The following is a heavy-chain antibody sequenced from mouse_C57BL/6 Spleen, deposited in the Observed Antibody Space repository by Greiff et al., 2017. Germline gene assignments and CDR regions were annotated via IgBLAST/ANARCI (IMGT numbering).Heavy chain of an antibody. V-gene: IGHV1-61*01. CDR1: GYTFTSYW. CDR2: IYPSDSET. CDR3: ARRNYYGDY. J-gene: IGHJ2*01. Sequence: QVQLQQPGAELVRPGSSVKLSCKASGYTFTSYWMDWVKQRPGQGLEWIGNIYPSDSETHYNQKFKDKATLTVDKSSSTAYMQLSSLTSEDSAVYYCARRNYYGDYWGQGTTLTVSS.